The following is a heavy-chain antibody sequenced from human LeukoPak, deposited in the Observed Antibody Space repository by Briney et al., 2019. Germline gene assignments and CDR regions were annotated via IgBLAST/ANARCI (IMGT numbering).Heavy chain of an antibody. CDR1: GFSFSRYV. D-gene: IGHD2-2*01. V-gene: IGHV3-30*04. Sequence: PGGSLRLSCAASGFSFSRYVIHWVRQAPGKGLEWVAVISNDGSNKYYGDSVKGRFTISRDNSKNTLYLQMNSLRAEDTAVYYCARGGYCSSTSCYGDFFWFDPWGQGTLVTVSS. CDR3: ARGGYCSSTSCYGDFFWFDP. CDR2: ISNDGSNK. J-gene: IGHJ5*02.